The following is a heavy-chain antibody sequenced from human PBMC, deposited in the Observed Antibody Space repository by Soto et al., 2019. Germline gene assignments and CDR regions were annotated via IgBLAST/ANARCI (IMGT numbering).Heavy chain of an antibody. V-gene: IGHV4-39*01. CDR1: GGSVSNSNYY. CDR2: VYYRGRS. CDR3: VSQRTSVLTQAYFDY. J-gene: IGHJ4*02. D-gene: IGHD2-8*01. Sequence: ETLSLTCTVSGGSVSNSNYYWGWIRQSPGKGLEWIGSVYYRGRSYSKSSVKSRVTISVDTSKNQFSLNLNSVTASDTAVYFCVSQRTSVLTQAYFDYWGPGALVTVSS.